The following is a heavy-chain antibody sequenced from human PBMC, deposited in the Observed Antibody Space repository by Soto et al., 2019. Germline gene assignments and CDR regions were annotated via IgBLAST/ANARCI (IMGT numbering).Heavy chain of an antibody. CDR2: ITYDGSNK. D-gene: IGHD6-19*01. J-gene: IGHJ1*01. V-gene: IGHV3-33*05. CDR3: ARDQAVAEYFQH. Sequence: PGGSLRLSCAASGFTFGTYGMHWVRQAPGKGLEWVAVITYDGSNKDYADSVKGRFAISRDNSKNTLFLQMNGLRVEDTAVYYCARDQAVAEYFQHWGQGTLVTVSS. CDR1: GFTFGTYG.